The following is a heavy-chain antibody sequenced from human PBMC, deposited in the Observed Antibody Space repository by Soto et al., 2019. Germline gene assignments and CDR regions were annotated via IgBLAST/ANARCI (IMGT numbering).Heavy chain of an antibody. Sequence: RRLSCAASGFTFSSYAMSWVRQAPGKGLEWVSAISGSGGSTYYADSVKGRFTISRDNSKNTLYLQMNSLRAEDTAVYYCAKEEVGATISFDYWGPGTLVTVSS. CDR2: ISGSGGST. CDR1: GFTFSSYA. J-gene: IGHJ4*02. D-gene: IGHD1-26*01. V-gene: IGHV3-23*01. CDR3: AKEEVGATISFDY.